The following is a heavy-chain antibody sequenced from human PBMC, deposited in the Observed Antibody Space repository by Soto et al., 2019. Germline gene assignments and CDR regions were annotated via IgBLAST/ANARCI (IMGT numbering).Heavy chain of an antibody. CDR1: GFPVTTSY. J-gene: IGHJ6*03. CDR2: IYSGGTV. CDR3: ARNISAELWSALGYHYYYMDV. V-gene: IGHV3-66*01. D-gene: IGHD3-3*01. Sequence: EVQLAEYGGGLVQPGGSLRLSCAASGFPVTTSYMSWVRPAPGKGLEWVSTIYSGGTVYYAASVKGRFAICRDTFKNKLYTKMNNVEAEDTAFYYCARNISAELWSALGYHYYYMDVWGKGSTVVVSS.